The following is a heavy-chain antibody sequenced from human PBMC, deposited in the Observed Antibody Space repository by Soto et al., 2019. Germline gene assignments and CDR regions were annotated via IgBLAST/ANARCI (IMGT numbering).Heavy chain of an antibody. CDR1: GYSISSGYY. CDR2: IYHSGST. D-gene: IGHD3-3*01. V-gene: IGHV4-38-2*01. CDR3: ARVITIFGVVIISWFDP. Sequence: SETLSLTCAVSGYSISSGYYWGWIRQPPGKGLEWIRSIYHSGSTYYNPSLKSRVTISVDTSKNQFSLKLSSVTAADTAVYYCARVITIFGVVIISWFDPWGQGTLVTVSS. J-gene: IGHJ5*02.